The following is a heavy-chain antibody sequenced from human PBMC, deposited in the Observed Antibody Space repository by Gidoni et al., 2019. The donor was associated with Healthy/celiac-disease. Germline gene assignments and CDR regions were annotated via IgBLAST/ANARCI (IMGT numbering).Heavy chain of an antibody. CDR2: ISGSGGST. CDR3: AKGLTYYDFWSGYYTGGGFDY. V-gene: IGHV3-23*01. D-gene: IGHD3-3*01. Sequence: EVQLLESGGGLVQPGGSLRLSCAASGFTFSSDAMSWVRQAPGKGLEWGSAISGSGGSTYYADSVKGRRPISRDNSKNTLYLQMNSLRAEDTAVYYCAKGLTYYDFWSGYYTGGGFDYWGQGTLVTVSS. J-gene: IGHJ4*02. CDR1: GFTFSSDA.